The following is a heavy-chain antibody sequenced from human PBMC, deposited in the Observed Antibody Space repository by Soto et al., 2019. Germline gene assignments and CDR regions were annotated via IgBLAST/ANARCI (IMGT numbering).Heavy chain of an antibody. J-gene: IGHJ4*02. CDR2: ISHLEST. Sequence: PSETLSLTCTVSGASISYGGFSCVCIRQSPGKGLEWIGYISHLESTYFHPSFKSRLTMSIDRTRNQFSLKLSSVTAADMAVYYCARGGGYDSFDYWGQGVLVTVSS. CDR3: ARGGGYDSFDY. CDR1: GASISYGGFS. V-gene: IGHV4-30-2*06. D-gene: IGHD5-12*01.